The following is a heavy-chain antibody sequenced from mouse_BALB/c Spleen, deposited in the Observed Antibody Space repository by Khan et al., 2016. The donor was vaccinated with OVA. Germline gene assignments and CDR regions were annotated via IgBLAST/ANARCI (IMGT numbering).Heavy chain of an antibody. D-gene: IGHD2-10*01. CDR2: IRSDGGK. J-gene: IGHJ4*01. CDR3: ARQPYYHYDIMDY. CDR1: GFSLTNYG. Sequence: QVQLKESGPGLVAPSQSLSITCTISGFSLTNYGVHWVRQPPGKGLEWLVVIRSDGGKTYYSALKTRLTISKDYSKNHVFLKMNSRQTDDTAVYVCARQPYYHYDIMDYWGQGTSVTVSS. V-gene: IGHV2-6-1*01.